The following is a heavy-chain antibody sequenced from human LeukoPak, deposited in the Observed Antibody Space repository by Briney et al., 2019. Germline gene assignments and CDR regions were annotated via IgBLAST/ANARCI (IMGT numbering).Heavy chain of an antibody. Sequence: SETLSLTCTVSGGSISSSSYYWGWIRQPPGKGLEWIGSIYYSGSTYYNPSLKSRVTISVDTSKNQFSLKLSSVTAADTGVYYCASLSSWGAFDIWGQGTMVTVSS. D-gene: IGHD6-13*01. CDR1: GGSISSSSYY. CDR2: IYYSGST. V-gene: IGHV4-39*01. CDR3: ASLSSWGAFDI. J-gene: IGHJ3*02.